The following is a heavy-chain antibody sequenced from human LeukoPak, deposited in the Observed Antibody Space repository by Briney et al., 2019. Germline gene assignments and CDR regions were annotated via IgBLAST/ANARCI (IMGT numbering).Heavy chain of an antibody. J-gene: IGHJ4*02. Sequence: PGGSLRLSCAASGFSFSDYGMHWVRQPPGKGLEWVAFIQYDGSIKYYGDSVKGRFTISRDNYKNTLYLQMNSLRPEDTAVYYCAKVQVVVFGFYDYWGQGTLVTVFS. CDR2: IQYDGSIK. CDR1: GFSFSDYG. D-gene: IGHD2-2*01. V-gene: IGHV3-30*02. CDR3: AKVQVVVFGFYDY.